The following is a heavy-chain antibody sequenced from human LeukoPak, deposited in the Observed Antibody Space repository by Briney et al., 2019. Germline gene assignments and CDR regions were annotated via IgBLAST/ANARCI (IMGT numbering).Heavy chain of an antibody. J-gene: IGHJ4*02. CDR3: ARSTMVAPLDY. D-gene: IGHD3-10*01. V-gene: IGHV3-30*09. Sequence: GGSLRLSCAASGFTFSSYAMHWVRQAPGKGLEWVAVISHDGSNKYYADSVKGRFAISRDNSKNTLYLQMNSLRAEDTAVYYCARSTMVAPLDYWGQGTLVTVSS. CDR1: GFTFSSYA. CDR2: ISHDGSNK.